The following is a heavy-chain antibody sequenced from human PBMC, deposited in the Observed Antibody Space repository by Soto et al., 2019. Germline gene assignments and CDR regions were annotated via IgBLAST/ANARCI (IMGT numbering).Heavy chain of an antibody. J-gene: IGHJ3*02. CDR3: ARDLWGAVADPGAVI. Sequence: QVQLVQSGAEVKKPGSSVKVSCKASGGTFSSYAISWVRQAPGQGLEWMGGIIPIFGTANYAQKFQGRVTITEDESTRTAYLELSSLRSDDTAVYYCARDLWGAVADPGAVIWGQGTMVTVSS. CDR2: IIPIFGTA. V-gene: IGHV1-69*01. CDR1: GGTFSSYA. D-gene: IGHD6-19*01.